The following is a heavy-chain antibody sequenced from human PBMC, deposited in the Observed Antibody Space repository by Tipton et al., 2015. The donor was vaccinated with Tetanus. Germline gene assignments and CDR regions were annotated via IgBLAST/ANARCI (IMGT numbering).Heavy chain of an antibody. CDR2: VDDSGST. V-gene: IGHV4-34*01. D-gene: IGHD3-16*01. CDR3: ARDHGITWGGMGYYYGMDV. CDR1: GGSLSRYY. Sequence: GLVKPSDTLSLTCAVYGGSLSRYYWTWIRQPPGKGLEWIGEVDDSGSTNYSPSLKSRVTISLDTSKNEFSLTLSSVTAADTAVYYCARDHGITWGGMGYYYGMDVWGQGTTVTVSS. J-gene: IGHJ6*02.